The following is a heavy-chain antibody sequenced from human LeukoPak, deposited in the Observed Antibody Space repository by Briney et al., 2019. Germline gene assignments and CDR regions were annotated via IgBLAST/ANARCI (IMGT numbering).Heavy chain of an antibody. CDR3: ARFSSGRYSGDY. D-gene: IGHD6-19*01. Sequence: PSETLSLTCTVHGGSISSNSYDWGWIRQPRGKGMEWIGSIYYSGSTYYNPSLKSRVTISVDTSKKQFSLKLSSVTAADTAVYYCARFSSGRYSGDYWGQGTLVTVSS. CDR1: GGSISSNSYD. V-gene: IGHV4-39*01. CDR2: IYYSGST. J-gene: IGHJ4*02.